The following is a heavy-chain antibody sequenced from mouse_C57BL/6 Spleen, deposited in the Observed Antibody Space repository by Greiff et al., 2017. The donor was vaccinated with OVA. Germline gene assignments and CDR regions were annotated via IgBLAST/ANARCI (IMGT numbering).Heavy chain of an antibody. CDR1: GYAFSRSW. V-gene: IGHV1-82*01. Sequence: QVQLQQSGPELVKPGASVKISCKASGYAFSRSWMNWVKQRPGKGLEWIGRIYPGDGATNYNGKFKGKATLTADKSSSTAYMQHSSLTSEDSAVYDYAVKAMDYWGQGTSVTVSS. CDR2: IYPGDGAT. CDR3: AVKAMDY. D-gene: IGHD1-3*01. J-gene: IGHJ4*01.